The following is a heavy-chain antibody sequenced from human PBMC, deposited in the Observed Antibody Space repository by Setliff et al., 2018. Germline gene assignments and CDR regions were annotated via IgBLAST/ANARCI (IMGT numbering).Heavy chain of an antibody. CDR1: GFTFSDYY. D-gene: IGHD5-18*01. CDR2: ITNSGGTI. Sequence: PGGSLRLSCAASGFTFSDYYMSWIRQAPGKGPEWVSYITNSGGTIYYADSVKGRFTISRDNAKNSLFLQMNSLGAEDTALYYCAKFVGYTYGYDYWGRGTLVTVSS. J-gene: IGHJ4*02. V-gene: IGHV3-11*04. CDR3: AKFVGYTYGYDY.